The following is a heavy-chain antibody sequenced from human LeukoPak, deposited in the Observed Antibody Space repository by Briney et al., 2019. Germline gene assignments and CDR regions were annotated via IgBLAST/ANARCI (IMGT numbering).Heavy chain of an antibody. D-gene: IGHD4-17*01. CDR3: ARDRDYGERGDFDY. CDR1: GGSISSSSYY. Sequence: SETLSLTCTVSGGSISSSSYYWGWIRQPPGKGLEWIGSIYYSGRTYYNTSLKSRVTISVDTSKNQFSLKLSSVTAADTAVYYCARDRDYGERGDFDYWGQGTLVTVSS. CDR2: IYYSGRT. V-gene: IGHV4-39*02. J-gene: IGHJ4*02.